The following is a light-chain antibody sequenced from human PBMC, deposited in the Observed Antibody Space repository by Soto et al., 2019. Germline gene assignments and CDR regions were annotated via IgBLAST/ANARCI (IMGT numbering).Light chain of an antibody. J-gene: IGLJ1*01. CDR1: TSNIGAPYD. V-gene: IGLV1-40*01. CDR3: QSYDTSLHNYV. CDR2: GDN. Sequence: QSVLTQPPSVSGAPGQRVSISCTGSTSNIGAPYDVHWYQHLPGTAPKLPIYGDNNRPSGVPDRFSGSKSGTSASLAITRLQAEDEADYYCQSYDTSLHNYVFGTGTKVTVL.